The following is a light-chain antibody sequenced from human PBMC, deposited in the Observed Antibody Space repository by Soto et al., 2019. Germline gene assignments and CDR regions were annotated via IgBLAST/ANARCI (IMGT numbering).Light chain of an antibody. CDR3: QQYDSLPRT. CDR2: DAS. V-gene: IGKV1-33*01. CDR1: QDISNS. Sequence: DIQMTHSPSSLYESVGDRVTITCQASQDISNSLNWYQQKPGKAPKLLIYDASNLETGVPSRFSGSGSGTDFTFTISSLQPEDIATYYCQQYDSLPRTFGQ. J-gene: IGKJ1*01.